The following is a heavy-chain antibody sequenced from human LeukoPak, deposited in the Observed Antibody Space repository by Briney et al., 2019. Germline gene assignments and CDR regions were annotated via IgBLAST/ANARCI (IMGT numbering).Heavy chain of an antibody. CDR1: GGSISSSNW. J-gene: IGHJ4*02. Sequence: SETLSLTCAVSGGSISSSNWWCWVRQPPGKGLEWIGEIYHSGSTNYNPSLKSRVTISVDTSKNQFSLKLSSVTAADTAVYYCARRVYDILTGYWAFDYWGQGTLVTVSS. CDR3: ARRVYDILTGYWAFDY. V-gene: IGHV4-4*02. D-gene: IGHD3-9*01. CDR2: IYHSGST.